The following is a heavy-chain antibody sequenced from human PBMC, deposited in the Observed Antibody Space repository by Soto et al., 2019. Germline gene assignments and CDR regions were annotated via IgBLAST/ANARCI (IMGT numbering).Heavy chain of an antibody. J-gene: IGHJ6*02. V-gene: IGHV4-39*01. CDR1: GGSISSSSYY. Sequence: PSETLSLTCTVSGGSISSSSYYWGWIRQPPGKGLEWIGSIYYSGSTYYNPSLKSRVTISVDTSKNQFSLKLSSVTAADTAVYYCARGRAVGVYYDFWSGYYEYYYYGMDVWGQGTTVTVSS. CDR3: ARGRAVGVYYDFWSGYYEYYYYGMDV. D-gene: IGHD3-3*01. CDR2: IYYSGST.